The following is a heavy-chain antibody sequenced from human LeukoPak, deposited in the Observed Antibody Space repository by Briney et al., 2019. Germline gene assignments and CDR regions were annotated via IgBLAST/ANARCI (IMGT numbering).Heavy chain of an antibody. J-gene: IGHJ4*02. V-gene: IGHV1-69*13. CDR3: ARSVSVVAAMGIDY. CDR1: GGTFSSYA. D-gene: IGHD2-15*01. CDR2: IIPIFGTA. Sequence: ASVKVSCKASGGTFSSYAISWVRQAPGQGLEWMGGIIPIFGTANYAQKFQGRVTITADESTSTAYMELSSLRSEDTAVYYCARSVSVVAAMGIDYWGQGTLVTVSS.